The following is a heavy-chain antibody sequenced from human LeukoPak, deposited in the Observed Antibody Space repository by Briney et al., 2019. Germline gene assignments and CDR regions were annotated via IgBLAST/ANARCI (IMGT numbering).Heavy chain of an antibody. CDR3: TRDRTVDGYPRGGGDY. Sequence: VASVTVSCKASGYTFTNYHINWVRQAPGQGLEWMGWISAYNGNTKYSQKMQDRVILSTDTSTSTAYMELGSLTSDDTAVYYCTRDRTVDGYPRGGGDYWGQGTLVTVSS. D-gene: IGHD5-24*01. J-gene: IGHJ4*02. CDR1: GYTFTNYH. V-gene: IGHV1-18*01. CDR2: ISAYNGNT.